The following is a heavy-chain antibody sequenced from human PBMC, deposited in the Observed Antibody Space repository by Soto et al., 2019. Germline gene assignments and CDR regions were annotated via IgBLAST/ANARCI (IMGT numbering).Heavy chain of an antibody. D-gene: IGHD5-12*01. CDR3: ARGGFGADDESVGFDP. CDR2: IFYNWRT. J-gene: IGHJ5*02. V-gene: IGHV4-39*02. Sequence: QVPLQEPGPGLVKPSETLSLTCSVSGGSISSPTYYWGWVRRAPGGGPEWIGHIFYNWRTDYNPSLQSRVTISVDTSKTHFSLRLASVTAAATAVYYCARGGFGADDESVGFDPWGHGTLFTVS. CDR1: GGSISSPTYY.